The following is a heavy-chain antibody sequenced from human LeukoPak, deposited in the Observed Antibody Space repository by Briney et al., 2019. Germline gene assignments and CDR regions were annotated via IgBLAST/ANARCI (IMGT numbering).Heavy chain of an antibody. Sequence: PSQTLSLTCTVSGGSISSGGYYWSWIRQPPGKGLEWIGEINHSGSTNYNPSLKSRVTISVDTSKNQFSLKLSSVTAADTAVYYCQYYYGSGSYGDFDYWGQGTLVTVSS. D-gene: IGHD3-10*01. J-gene: IGHJ4*02. CDR3: QYYYGSGSYGDFDY. CDR2: INHSGST. V-gene: IGHV4-30-4*08. CDR1: GGSISSGGYY.